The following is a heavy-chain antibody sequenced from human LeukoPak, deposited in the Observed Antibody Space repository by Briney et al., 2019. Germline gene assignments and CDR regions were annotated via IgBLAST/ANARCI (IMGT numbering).Heavy chain of an antibody. Sequence: SEALSLTCTVSGGSISSSSYYWGWIRQPPGKGLEWIGSIYYSGSTYYNPSLKSRVTISVDTSKNQFSLKLSSVTAADTAVYYCARRLAGTEDYWGQGTLVTVSS. CDR1: GGSISSSSYY. CDR2: IYYSGST. D-gene: IGHD6-13*01. CDR3: ARRLAGTEDY. V-gene: IGHV4-39*01. J-gene: IGHJ4*02.